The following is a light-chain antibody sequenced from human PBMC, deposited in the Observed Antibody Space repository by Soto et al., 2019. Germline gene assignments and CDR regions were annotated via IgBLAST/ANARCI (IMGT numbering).Light chain of an antibody. CDR1: QNVRTF. J-gene: IGKJ1*01. CDR3: LQHSPWPPWT. Sequence: EVVLTQSPATLSLSPGERATLSCRASQNVRTFLDWYQQKPGQAPRLLSYGASNRATGIPARFSGSGSGTDFTLTISSLEPEEFAVYYCLQHSPWPPWTFGQGTRVEI. CDR2: GAS. V-gene: IGKV3-11*01.